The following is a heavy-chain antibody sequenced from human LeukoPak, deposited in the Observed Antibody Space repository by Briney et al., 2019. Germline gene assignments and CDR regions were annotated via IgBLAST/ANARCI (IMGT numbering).Heavy chain of an antibody. D-gene: IGHD3-10*01. Sequence: GESLKISCKGSGYTFTNHWIGWVRQMPGKGLEWMGMIWPDDSNIKYSPSFQGQVTISADKSISTAYLQWSSLKASDTAMYYCARQGVSLGGLANNWFDPWGQGTLVTVSS. J-gene: IGHJ5*02. V-gene: IGHV5-51*01. CDR3: ARQGVSLGGLANNWFDP. CDR2: IWPDDSNI. CDR1: GYTFTNHW.